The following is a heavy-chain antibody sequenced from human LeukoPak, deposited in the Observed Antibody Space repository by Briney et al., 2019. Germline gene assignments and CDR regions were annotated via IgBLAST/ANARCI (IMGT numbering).Heavy chain of an antibody. Sequence: GGSLRPSCAASGFTFSSYEMNWVRQAPGKGLEWVSYISSSGSTIYYADSVKGRFTISRDNSKNTVYLQMNSLTPEDTAVYYCAKDRMSDHYYPENWGQGTLVVVSS. V-gene: IGHV3-48*03. D-gene: IGHD3-22*01. CDR1: GFTFSSYE. J-gene: IGHJ4*02. CDR3: AKDRMSDHYYPEN. CDR2: ISSSGSTI.